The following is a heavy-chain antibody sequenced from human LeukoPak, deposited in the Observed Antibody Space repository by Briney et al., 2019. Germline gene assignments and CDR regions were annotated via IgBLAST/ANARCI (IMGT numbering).Heavy chain of an antibody. CDR2: IYYGENT. J-gene: IGHJ4*02. CDR3: AMTNDSLTGWADGFDY. CDR1: GGSISSGPYY. Sequence: SETLSLTCTVSGGSISSGPYYWGWIRQPPGKGLGGIGNIYYGENTYYNPSLKSRVTISIDTSKNQYSLMLSSVTAADTAVYYCAMTNDSLTGWADGFDYWGQGTLVTVSS. V-gene: IGHV4-39*01. D-gene: IGHD3-9*01.